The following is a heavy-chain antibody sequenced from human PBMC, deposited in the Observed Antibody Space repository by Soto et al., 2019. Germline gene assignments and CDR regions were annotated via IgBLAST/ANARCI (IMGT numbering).Heavy chain of an antibody. D-gene: IGHD3-16*02. CDR1: GYTFTGYY. J-gene: IGHJ6*02. CDR3: AGRRPFGGVIVKNDYYYYGMDV. CDR2: INPNSGGT. Sequence: ASVKVSCKASGYTFTGYYMHWVRQAPGQGLEWMGWINPNSGGTNYAQKFQGRVTMTRDTSISTAYMELSRLRSDDTAVYYCAGRRPFGGVIVKNDYYYYGMDVWGQGTRVTVSS. V-gene: IGHV1-2*02.